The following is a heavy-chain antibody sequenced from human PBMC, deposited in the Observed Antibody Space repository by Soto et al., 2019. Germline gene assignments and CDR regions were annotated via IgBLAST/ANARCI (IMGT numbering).Heavy chain of an antibody. CDR2: ISYDGSNK. Sequence: GGSLRLSCAASGFTFSSYGMHWVRQAPGKGLEWVAVISYDGSNKYYADSVKGRFAISRDNSKNTLYLQMNSLRAEDTAVYYCAKDVVVGATTGLGDYYYYYGMDVWGQGTTVTVSS. J-gene: IGHJ6*02. V-gene: IGHV3-30*18. CDR1: GFTFSSYG. D-gene: IGHD1-26*01. CDR3: AKDVVVGATTGLGDYYYYYGMDV.